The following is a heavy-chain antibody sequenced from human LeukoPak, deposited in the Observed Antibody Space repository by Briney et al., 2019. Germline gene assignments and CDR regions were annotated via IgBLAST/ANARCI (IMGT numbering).Heavy chain of an antibody. V-gene: IGHV1-46*01. CDR3: AREDCSGGNCYQNFDN. CDR1: GFTFTNYY. Sequence: ASVKVSCKASGFTFTNYYLHWVRQAPGQGLEWMGIINPSGGSTSYTQKFQGRVTMTRDTSTSTVYMELTSLRSDDTAVYYCAREDCSGGNCYQNFDNWGQGTLVTVSS. CDR2: INPSGGST. D-gene: IGHD2-15*01. J-gene: IGHJ4*02.